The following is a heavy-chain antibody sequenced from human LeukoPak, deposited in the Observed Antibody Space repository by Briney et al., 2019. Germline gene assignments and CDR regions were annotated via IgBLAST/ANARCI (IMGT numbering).Heavy chain of an antibody. CDR2: VYYSGRT. V-gene: IGHV4-59*08. J-gene: IGHJ4*02. CDR3: ARHEAGGYNAY. D-gene: IGHD5-12*01. CDR1: GGSTTGYY. Sequence: PSETLSLTCTVSGGSTTGYYWTWIRQPPGKGLEWIGYVYYSGRTSYNASLKSRVTTSVDTSKNQFFLKLSSVTAADTAVYYCARHEAGGYNAYWGQGTLVTVSS.